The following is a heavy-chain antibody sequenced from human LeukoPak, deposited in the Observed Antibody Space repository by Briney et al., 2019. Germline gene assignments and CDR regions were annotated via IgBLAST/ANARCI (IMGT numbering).Heavy chain of an antibody. V-gene: IGHV3-30-3*01. Sequence: SGGSLRLSCAASGFTFSSYAMHWVRQAPGKGLEWVAVISYDGSNKYYADSVKGRFTISRDNSKNTLYLQMNSLRAEDTAVYYCASELATIFGVTGIDYWGQGTLVTVSS. J-gene: IGHJ4*02. CDR3: ASELATIFGVTGIDY. CDR1: GFTFSSYA. CDR2: ISYDGSNK. D-gene: IGHD3-3*01.